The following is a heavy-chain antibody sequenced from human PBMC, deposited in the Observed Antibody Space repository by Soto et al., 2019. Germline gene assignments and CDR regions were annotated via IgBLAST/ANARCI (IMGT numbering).Heavy chain of an antibody. V-gene: IGHV1-46*01. CDR1: GYTFTSYY. J-gene: IGHJ6*02. Sequence: GASVKVSCKASGYTFTSYYMHWVRQAPGQGLEWMGIINPSGGSTSYAQKFQGRVTMTRGTSTSTVYMELSSLRSEDTAVYYCARASHYYDSSGPLSSGMDVWGQGTTVTVSS. CDR2: INPSGGST. D-gene: IGHD3-22*01. CDR3: ARASHYYDSSGPLSSGMDV.